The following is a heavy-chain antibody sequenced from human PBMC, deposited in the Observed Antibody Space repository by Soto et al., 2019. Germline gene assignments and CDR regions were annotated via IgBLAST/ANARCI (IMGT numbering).Heavy chain of an antibody. CDR2: IIPIFGTA. V-gene: IGHV1-69*13. J-gene: IGHJ4*02. Sequence: GASVKVSCKASGGTFSSYAISWVRQAPGQGLEWMGGIIPIFGTANYAQKFQGRVTITADESTSTAYMELSSLRSEDTAVYYCARGVAPGRTSQFDYWCQALLVSVSS. D-gene: IGHD1-1*01. CDR1: GGTFSSYA. CDR3: ARGVAPGRTSQFDY.